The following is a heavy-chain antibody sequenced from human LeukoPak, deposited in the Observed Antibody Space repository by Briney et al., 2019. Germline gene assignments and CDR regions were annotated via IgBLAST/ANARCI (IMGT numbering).Heavy chain of an antibody. D-gene: IGHD2-21*02. J-gene: IGHJ4*02. CDR2: IYSSGST. V-gene: IGHV4-4*07. CDR1: GGSINSYY. CDR3: ARGKSYCGGDCDGY. Sequence: SETLSLTCNVSGGSINSYYWSWIRQPAGEGLEWIGRIYSSGSTNYNPSLKSRVTMSVDTSKNQFSLKLSSVTAADTAVYYCARGKSYCGGDCDGYWGRGTLVTESS.